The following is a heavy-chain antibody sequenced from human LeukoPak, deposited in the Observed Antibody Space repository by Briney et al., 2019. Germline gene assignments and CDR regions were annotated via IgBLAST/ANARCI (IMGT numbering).Heavy chain of an antibody. D-gene: IGHD3-16*02. CDR2: INYSGST. Sequence: PSETLSLTCAVYGGSFSGYYWSWIRQPPGKGLEWIGEINYSGSTNYNPSLKSRVTISVDTSKNQFSLKLSSVTAADTAVYYCARLTYYDYVWGSYRYTRPYYFDYWGQGTLVTVSS. CDR1: GGSFSGYY. CDR3: ARLTYYDYVWGSYRYTRPYYFDY. J-gene: IGHJ4*02. V-gene: IGHV4-34*01.